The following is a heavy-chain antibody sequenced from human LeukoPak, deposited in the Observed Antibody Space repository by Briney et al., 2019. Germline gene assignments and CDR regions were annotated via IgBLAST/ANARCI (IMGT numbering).Heavy chain of an antibody. V-gene: IGHV3-15*01. CDR2: IKSKSDGGTT. Sequence: PGGSLRLSCVASGFTFSDAWLSWVRRIPGKGLEWVGRIKSKSDGGTTDYAAPVKGRFTISRDDSKNTMYLQVSRLKYEDTGVYYCSTGWSWGQGTPVTVSS. D-gene: IGHD6-13*01. CDR1: GFTFSDAW. CDR3: STGWS. J-gene: IGHJ5*02.